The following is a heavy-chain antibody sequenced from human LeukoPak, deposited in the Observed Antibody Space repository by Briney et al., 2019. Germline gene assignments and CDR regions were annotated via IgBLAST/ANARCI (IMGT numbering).Heavy chain of an antibody. CDR1: GFTVSNNY. Sequence: GGSLRLSCAASGFTVSNNYISWVRQAPGKGLEWVSVIHSDGSTYYADSVKDRFSISRDNSRNTLSLQMNSLRAEDTAVYYCVRVSYCSSTSCSPYYYMDVWGKGTTVTVSS. CDR2: IHSDGST. V-gene: IGHV3-66*01. J-gene: IGHJ6*03. D-gene: IGHD2-2*01. CDR3: VRVSYCSSTSCSPYYYMDV.